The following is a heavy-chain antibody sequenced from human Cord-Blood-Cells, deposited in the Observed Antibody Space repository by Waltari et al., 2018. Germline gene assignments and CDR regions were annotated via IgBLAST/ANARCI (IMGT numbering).Heavy chain of an antibody. CDR3: ARASDCSGGSCFDY. CDR2: ISSSSSYI. V-gene: IGHV3-21*01. D-gene: IGHD2-15*01. J-gene: IGHJ4*02. CDR1: GLPFSSHS. Sequence: EVQLVESGGGLVKPGGSLRLSCAASGLPFSSHSMIWVRQAPGKGLEWVSSISSSSSYIYYADSVKGRFTISRDNAKNSLYLQMNSLRAEDTAVYYCARASDCSGGSCFDYWGQGTLVTVSS.